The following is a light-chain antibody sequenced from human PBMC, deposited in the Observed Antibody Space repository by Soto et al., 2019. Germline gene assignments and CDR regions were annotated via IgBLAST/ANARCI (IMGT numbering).Light chain of an antibody. Sequence: EIVMTQSPASLSVSPGERATLSCRASQSVTSNLAWYQQKPGQAPRFLIYDASTRATGIPARFSGSGSGTEFTLTISSLQSEDFAVYFCQQYKNWPPITFGQGTRLEIK. CDR3: QQYKNWPPIT. CDR2: DAS. J-gene: IGKJ5*01. V-gene: IGKV3-15*01. CDR1: QSVTSN.